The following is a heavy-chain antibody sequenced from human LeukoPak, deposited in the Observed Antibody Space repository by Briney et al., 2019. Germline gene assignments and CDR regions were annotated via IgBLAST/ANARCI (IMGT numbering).Heavy chain of an antibody. J-gene: IGHJ4*02. V-gene: IGHV4-30-2*01. Sequence: PSQTLSLTCTVSGDSISSGGYYWGWIRQPPGKGLEWIGYIYHSGSTYYNPSLKSRVTISVDRSKNQFSLKLNSVTAADTAVYYCARDSSGYDYFDSWGQGTLVTVSS. CDR2: IYHSGST. CDR3: ARDSSGYDYFDS. CDR1: GDSISSGGYY. D-gene: IGHD5-12*01.